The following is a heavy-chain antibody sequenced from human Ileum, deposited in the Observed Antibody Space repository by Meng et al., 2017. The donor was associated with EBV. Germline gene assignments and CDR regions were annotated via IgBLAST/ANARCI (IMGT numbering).Heavy chain of an antibody. V-gene: IGHV4-4*02. Sequence: QVQLQESGPGLVTPSASLSLTCAVFGGSIRVINWCSWVRQSPEKGLEWIGEMSDSGITHYNPSLKSRVTISADKSNNQFSLKLTSVTSADTAVYFCAKNGEKYFEYWGQGTLVTVSS. CDR3: AKNGEKYFEY. CDR2: MSDSGIT. J-gene: IGHJ4*02. CDR1: GGSIRVINW.